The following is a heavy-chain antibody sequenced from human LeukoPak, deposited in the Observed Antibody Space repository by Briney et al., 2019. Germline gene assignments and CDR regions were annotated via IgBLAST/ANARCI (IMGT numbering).Heavy chain of an antibody. D-gene: IGHD5-18*01. Sequence: GSLRLSCAASGFTFSSYSMNWVRQAPGKGLEWVSSISSSSSYIYYADSVKGRFTISRDNAKNSLYLQMNSLRAEDTAVYYCARVAGYSYGSTYFDYWGQGTLVTVSS. CDR1: GFTFSSYS. CDR2: ISSSSSYI. J-gene: IGHJ4*02. V-gene: IGHV3-21*01. CDR3: ARVAGYSYGSTYFDY.